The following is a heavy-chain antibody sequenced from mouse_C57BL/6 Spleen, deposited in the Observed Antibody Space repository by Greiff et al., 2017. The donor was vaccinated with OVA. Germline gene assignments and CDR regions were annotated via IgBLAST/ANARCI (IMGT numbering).Heavy chain of an antibody. Sequence: VQLQQSGPELVKPGASVKMSCKASGYTFTDYNMHWVKQSHGKSLEWIGYINPNNGGTSYNQKFKGKATLTVNKSSSTGYMELRSLTSGDSAVYYCARGYYGSRDYFDYWGQGTTLTVSS. D-gene: IGHD1-1*01. CDR3: ARGYYGSRDYFDY. CDR2: INPNNGGT. CDR1: GYTFTDYN. J-gene: IGHJ2*01. V-gene: IGHV1-22*01.